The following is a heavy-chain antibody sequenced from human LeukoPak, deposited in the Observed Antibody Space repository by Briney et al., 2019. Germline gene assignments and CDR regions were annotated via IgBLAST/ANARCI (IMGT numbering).Heavy chain of an antibody. Sequence: GGSLRLSCAASGFTFSRYAVHWVRQAPGKGLEWVSVIHSGGSTYYVDSVKGRFTISRDNSKNTLHLQMNSLRAEDTAVYYCARIDAFDIWGQGTMVTVSS. CDR3: ARIDAFDI. CDR1: GFTFSRYA. CDR2: IHSGGST. V-gene: IGHV3-53*01. J-gene: IGHJ3*02.